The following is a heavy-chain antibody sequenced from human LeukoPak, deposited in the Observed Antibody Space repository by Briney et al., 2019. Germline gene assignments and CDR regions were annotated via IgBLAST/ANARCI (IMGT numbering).Heavy chain of an antibody. CDR1: GFSFTTSGVR. Sequence: SGPTLVNPTQTLTLTWTFSGFSFTTSGVRVSWIRQPPGKALEWLARVDWDDDKFYSTSLKTRLTISKDTSKNQVILTMTNMDPVDTATYYCARWKNNYYESWGQGILVTVSS. CDR2: VDWDDDK. CDR3: ARWKNNYYES. D-gene: IGHD3-16*01. J-gene: IGHJ4*02. V-gene: IGHV2-70*04.